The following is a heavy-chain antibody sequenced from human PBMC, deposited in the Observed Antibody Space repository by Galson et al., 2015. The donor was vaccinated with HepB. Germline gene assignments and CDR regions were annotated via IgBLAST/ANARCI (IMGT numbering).Heavy chain of an antibody. CDR1: GFTFSNYW. CDR3: ARGGLTVTSY. D-gene: IGHD4-17*01. Sequence: SLRLSCAVSGFTFSNYWMSWVRQAPGKGLEWVANIKPDGSETNYVDSVKGRFTISRDNAKKSLYLQLNNLRAEDTALYYCARGGLTVTSYWGQGTLVTVSS. J-gene: IGHJ4*02. CDR2: IKPDGSET. V-gene: IGHV3-7*05.